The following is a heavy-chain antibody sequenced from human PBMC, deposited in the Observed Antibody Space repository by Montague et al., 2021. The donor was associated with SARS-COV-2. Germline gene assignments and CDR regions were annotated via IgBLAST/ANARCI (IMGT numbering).Heavy chain of an antibody. CDR2: T. CDR3: ARGWYDAFDI. V-gene: IGHV6-1*01. J-gene: IGHJ3*02. Sequence: TDYTVSVNSRITISPDTSKNQFSLLLNSVNPEDTDFYYCARGWYDAFDIWGQGTMVTVSS. D-gene: IGHD6-13*01.